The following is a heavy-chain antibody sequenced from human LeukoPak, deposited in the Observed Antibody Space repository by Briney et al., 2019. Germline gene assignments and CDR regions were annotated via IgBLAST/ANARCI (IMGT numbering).Heavy chain of an antibody. V-gene: IGHV4-38-2*02. Sequence: SETLSLTCTVSGYSISSGFYWGWIRQPPGKGLEWIGSIYHSGSTYYNPSLKSRVTLSVDKSKNQFSLKLSSVTAADTAVYYCAKGDRKLRYFDYWGQGTLVTVSS. D-gene: IGHD3-9*01. CDR2: IYHSGST. CDR1: GYSISSGFY. CDR3: AKGDRKLRYFDY. J-gene: IGHJ4*02.